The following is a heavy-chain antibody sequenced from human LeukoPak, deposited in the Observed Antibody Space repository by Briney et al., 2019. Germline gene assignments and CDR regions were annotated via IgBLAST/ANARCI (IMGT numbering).Heavy chain of an antibody. CDR3: ARGHESTVVTTYFDY. D-gene: IGHD4-4*01. CDR1: GYTFTIYD. Sequence: ASVKVSCKTSGYTFTIYDINWVRQATGRGLEWMGWMNPKSGATGYAQKFQGRVTMTRDTSISTAYMELSSLTSDDTAVYYCARGHESTVVTTYFDYWGQGTLVTVSS. V-gene: IGHV1-8*01. CDR2: MNPKSGAT. J-gene: IGHJ4*02.